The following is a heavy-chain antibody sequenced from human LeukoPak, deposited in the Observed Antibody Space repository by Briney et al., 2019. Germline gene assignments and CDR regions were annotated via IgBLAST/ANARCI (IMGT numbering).Heavy chain of an antibody. D-gene: IGHD2/OR15-2a*01. J-gene: IGHJ6*02. CDR2: ISYDGSNK. Sequence: GGSLRLSCAASGFTFSSYAMHWVRQAPGKGLEWVAVISYDGSNKYYADSVKGRFTISRDNSKNTLYLQMNSLIAEDTAVYYCATPQIVTTRGMDVWGQGTTVTVSS. CDR1: GFTFSSYA. CDR3: ATPQIVTTRGMDV. V-gene: IGHV3-30*04.